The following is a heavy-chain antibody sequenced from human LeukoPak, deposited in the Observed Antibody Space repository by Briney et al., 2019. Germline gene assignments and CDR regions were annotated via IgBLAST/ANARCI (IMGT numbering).Heavy chain of an antibody. Sequence: GGCLRLSCAASGFTFGSYAMSWVRQAPGKGLEWVSAISGSGGSTYYADSVKGRFTISRDDSKNTLYLQMNSLRAEDTAVYYCAKDSPHDYVTSGGVIDIWGQGTMVTVSS. J-gene: IGHJ3*02. CDR1: GFTFGSYA. CDR3: AKDSPHDYVTSGGVIDI. CDR2: ISGSGGST. D-gene: IGHD2-8*02. V-gene: IGHV3-23*01.